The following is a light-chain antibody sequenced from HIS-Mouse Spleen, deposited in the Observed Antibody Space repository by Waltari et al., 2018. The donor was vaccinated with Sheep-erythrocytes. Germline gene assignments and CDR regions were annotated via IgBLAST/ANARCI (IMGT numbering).Light chain of an antibody. CDR3: QQSYSTPPLT. CDR1: QSISSY. Sequence: DIKMTQSPSSLSASLGDRVTITCRESQSISSYLNWYQQKPGKAPKLLIYAASSLQSGVPSRFSGSGSGTDFTLTISSLQPEDFATYYCQQSYSTPPLTFGGGTKVEIK. V-gene: IGKV1-39*01. J-gene: IGKJ4*01. CDR2: AAS.